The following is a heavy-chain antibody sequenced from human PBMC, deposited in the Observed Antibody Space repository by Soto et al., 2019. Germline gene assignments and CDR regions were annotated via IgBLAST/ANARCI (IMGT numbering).Heavy chain of an antibody. Sequence: AGGSLRICCAVSGLTVSGKKYVACVRQAPGKGLEWVSGFYDLDGTYYADSLKGRFTTSGDSSRTIVYLQMNGLRPEDTAVYYCATWHLQEHAYDVWGQGTTVTVSS. V-gene: IGHV3-53*01. CDR2: FYDLDGT. CDR1: GLTVSGKKY. D-gene: IGHD4-4*01. J-gene: IGHJ3*01. CDR3: ATWHLQEHAYDV.